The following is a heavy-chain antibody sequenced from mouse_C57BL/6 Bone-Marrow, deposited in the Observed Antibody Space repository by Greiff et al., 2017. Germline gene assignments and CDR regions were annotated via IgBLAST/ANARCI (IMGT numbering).Heavy chain of an antibody. D-gene: IGHD1-1*01. CDR2: INPNNGGT. J-gene: IGHJ3*01. Sequence: EVQLQQSGPELVKPGASVKISCKASGYTFTDYYMNWVKQSHGKSLEWIGDINPNNGGTSYNQKFKGKATLTVDKSSSTAYMELRSLTSEDSAVYYCARDYGSPWGQGTLVTVSA. CDR3: ARDYGSP. V-gene: IGHV1-26*01. CDR1: GYTFTDYY.